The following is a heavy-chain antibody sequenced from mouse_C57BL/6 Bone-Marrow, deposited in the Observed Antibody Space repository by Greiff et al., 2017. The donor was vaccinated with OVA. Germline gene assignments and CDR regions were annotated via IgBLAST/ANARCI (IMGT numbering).Heavy chain of an antibody. CDR2: ISSGGSYT. CDR3: ARLITTVVADAMDY. Sequence: EVKLVESGGDLVKPGGSLKLSCAASGFTFSSYGMSWVRQTPDKRLEWVATISSGGSYTYYPDSVKGRFTISRDHAKNTLYLQMSSLKSEDTAMYYCARLITTVVADAMDYWGQGTSVTVSS. D-gene: IGHD1-1*01. CDR1: GFTFSSYG. V-gene: IGHV5-6*01. J-gene: IGHJ4*01.